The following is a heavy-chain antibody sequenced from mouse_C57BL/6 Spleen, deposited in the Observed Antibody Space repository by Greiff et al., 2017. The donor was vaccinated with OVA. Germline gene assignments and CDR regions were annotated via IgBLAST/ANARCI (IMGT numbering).Heavy chain of an antibody. CDR1: GYAFSSYW. D-gene: IGHD1-1*01. CDR3: ARSLGSSPYYFDY. J-gene: IGHJ2*01. V-gene: IGHV1-80*01. CDR2: IYPGDGDT. Sequence: LVESGAELVKPGASVKISCKASGYAFSSYWMNWVKQRPGKGLEWIGQIYPGDGDTNYNGKFKGKATLTADKSSSTAYMQLSSLTSEDSAVYFCARSLGSSPYYFDYWGQGTTLTVSS.